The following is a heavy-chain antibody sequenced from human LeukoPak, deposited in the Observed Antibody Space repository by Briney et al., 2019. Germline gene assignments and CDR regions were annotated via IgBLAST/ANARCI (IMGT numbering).Heavy chain of an antibody. D-gene: IGHD2-2*01. CDR3: ATVSDQLVYYYGMDV. V-gene: IGHV1-24*01. CDR2: FDPEDGET. J-gene: IGHJ6*02. CDR1: GYTLTELS. Sequence: ASVKVSCKVSGYTLTELSMHWVRQAPGKGLEWMGGFDPEDGETTYAQKFQGRVTMTEDTSTDTAYMELSSLRSEDTAVYYCATVSDQLVYYYGMDVWGQGTTVTVSS.